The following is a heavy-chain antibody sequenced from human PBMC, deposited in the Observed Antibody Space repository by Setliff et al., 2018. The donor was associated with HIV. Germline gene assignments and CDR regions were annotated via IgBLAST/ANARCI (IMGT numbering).Heavy chain of an antibody. Sequence: SETLSLTCTVSGGSISSYYWTWIRQPAGKGLEWIGRIGPIYTSGSTKYNSSLESRVTMSVDTSKNQFSLRLYSVTAADTAVYYCASFDLSTTSSADWGQGALVTVSS. D-gene: IGHD6-6*01. J-gene: IGHJ1*01. CDR1: GGSISSYY. V-gene: IGHV4-4*07. CDR2: IGPIYTSGST. CDR3: ASFDLSTTSSAD.